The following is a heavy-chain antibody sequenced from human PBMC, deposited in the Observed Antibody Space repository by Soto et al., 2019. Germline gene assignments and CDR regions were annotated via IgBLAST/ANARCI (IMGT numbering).Heavy chain of an antibody. J-gene: IGHJ6*02. CDR3: ARDHLILPAHDFFYGSDV. CDR2: IPQDGVDG. CDR1: GCVFSMFA. D-gene: IGHD2-21*02. Sequence: VKVEESGGGVVQPGDSLRLSCEVSGCVFSMFALSCVRQSPGKGLEWVDKIPQDGVDGYYADPVKRRFIISRDHDKNSLFLEMRNLRVEDTAVYFCARDHLILPAHDFFYGSDVWGRGATVTVSS. V-gene: IGHV3-7*03.